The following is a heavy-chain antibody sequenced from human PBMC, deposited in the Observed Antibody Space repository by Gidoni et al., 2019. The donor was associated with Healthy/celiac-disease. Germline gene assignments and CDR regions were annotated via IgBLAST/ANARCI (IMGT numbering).Heavy chain of an antibody. J-gene: IGHJ4*02. Sequence: EVQLVESGGGLVQPGRSLRLSCTASGFTFCVYAMSWFRQAPGKGLEWVSCIRSKAYGGTTEYAASVKGRFTISRDDSKSIAYLQMNSLKTEDTAVYYCTREALYRLFSPKFDYWGQGTLVTVSS. CDR1: GFTFCVYA. D-gene: IGHD2-2*02. V-gene: IGHV3-49*03. CDR3: TREALYRLFSPKFDY. CDR2: IRSKAYGGTT.